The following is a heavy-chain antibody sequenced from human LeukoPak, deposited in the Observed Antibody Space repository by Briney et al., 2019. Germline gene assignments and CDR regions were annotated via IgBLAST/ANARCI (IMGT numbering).Heavy chain of an antibody. CDR1: GFTFSSYA. CDR2: ISYDGSNK. CDR3: ARDTRKRITMVRGVYGVDY. V-gene: IGHV3-30*04. J-gene: IGHJ4*02. Sequence: PGGSLRLSCAASGFTFSSYAMHWVRQAPGKGLEWVAVISYDGSNKYYADSVKGRFTISRDNSKNTLYLQMNSLRAEDTAVYYCARDTRKRITMVRGVYGVDYWGQGTLVTVSS. D-gene: IGHD3-10*01.